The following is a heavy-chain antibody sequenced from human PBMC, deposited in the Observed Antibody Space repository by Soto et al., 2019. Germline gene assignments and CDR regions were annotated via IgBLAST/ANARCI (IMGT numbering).Heavy chain of an antibody. CDR1: GYTLTELS. CDR2: FDPEDGET. V-gene: IGHV1-24*01. CDR3: ATHKGRFLEWLLDY. D-gene: IGHD3-3*01. Sequence: ASVKVSCKVSGYTLTELSMHWVRQAPGKGLEWMGGFDPEDGETIYAQKFQGRVTMTEDTSTDTAYMELSSLRSEDTAVYYCATHKGRFLEWLLDYWGQGTLVTVSS. J-gene: IGHJ4*02.